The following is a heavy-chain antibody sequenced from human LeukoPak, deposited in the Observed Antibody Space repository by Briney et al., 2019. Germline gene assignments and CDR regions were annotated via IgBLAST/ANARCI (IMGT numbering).Heavy chain of an antibody. CDR2: INSRSSTI. CDR1: GFTVSGFTFNSYS. D-gene: IGHD1-26*01. J-gene: IGHJ4*02. CDR3: TGSGARTEY. V-gene: IGHV3-48*02. Sequence: GGSLRLSCAASGFTVSGFTFNSYSMNWVRQVPGKGLEWVSYINSRSSTIYYTDSVKGRFTISRDNVKNVLYLQMNSLRDEDTAVYYCTGSGARTEYWGQGTLVTVSS.